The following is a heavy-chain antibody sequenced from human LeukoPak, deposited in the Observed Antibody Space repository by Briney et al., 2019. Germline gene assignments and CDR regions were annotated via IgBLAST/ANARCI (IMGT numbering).Heavy chain of an antibody. CDR3: AKEGYSRGYYSYYYMDV. CDR1: GFTFTSHG. V-gene: IGHV3-48*04. CDR2: ISSSGSTI. J-gene: IGHJ6*03. Sequence: GGSLRLSCVVSGFTFTSHGMNWIRQAPGKGLEWVSYISSSGSTIYYADSVKGRFTISRDNAKNTLYVQMNSLRAEDTAVYYCAKEGYSRGYYSYYYMDVWGKGTTVTVSS. D-gene: IGHD6-13*01.